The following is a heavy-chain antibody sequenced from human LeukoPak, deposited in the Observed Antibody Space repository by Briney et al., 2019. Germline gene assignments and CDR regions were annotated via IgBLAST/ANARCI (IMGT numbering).Heavy chain of an antibody. V-gene: IGHV1-69*01. D-gene: IGHD6-13*01. CDR2: IIPIFGTA. CDR1: GYTLTAYY. J-gene: IGHJ6*03. CDR3: ARDDRGIAALRNSYFYYMDV. Sequence: GASVKVSCKASGYTLTAYYLHWVRQAPGQGLEWMGRIIPIFGTADYAQKFQGRVTFTADESTSTAYMELSSLRSEDTALYYCARDDRGIAALRNSYFYYMDVWGKGTTVTVSS.